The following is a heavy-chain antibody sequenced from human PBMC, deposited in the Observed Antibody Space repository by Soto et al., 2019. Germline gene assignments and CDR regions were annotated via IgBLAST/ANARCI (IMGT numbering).Heavy chain of an antibody. J-gene: IGHJ4*02. CDR2: IKQDGSEK. CDR3: ARAYYFDY. CDR1: GLTFISYW. Sequence: GGSLRLSCGASGLTFISYWMSCVLQAPGKGLEWVANIKQDGSEKYYVDSVKGRFTISRDNAKNSLYLQMNSLRAEDTAVYYCARAYYFDYWGQGTLVTVSS. V-gene: IGHV3-7*01.